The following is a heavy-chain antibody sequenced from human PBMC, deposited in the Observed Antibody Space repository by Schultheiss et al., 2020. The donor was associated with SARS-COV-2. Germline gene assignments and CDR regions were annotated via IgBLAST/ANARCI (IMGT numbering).Heavy chain of an antibody. CDR1: GGSFSGYY. V-gene: IGHV4-34*01. D-gene: IGHD2-15*01. CDR3: ASTSDIVVAVATA. J-gene: IGHJ1*01. Sequence: SETLSLTCAVYGGSFSGYYWSWIRQPPGKGLEWIGEINYSGSTNYDPSLKSRLTISLDTSKNQFSLKLRSVTATDTAVYYCASTSDIVVAVATAWGQGTLVTVSS. CDR2: INYSGST.